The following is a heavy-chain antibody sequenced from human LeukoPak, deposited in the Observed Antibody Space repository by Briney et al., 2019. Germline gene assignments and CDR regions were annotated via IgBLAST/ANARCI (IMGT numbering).Heavy chain of an antibody. CDR2: ISSSSSYI. D-gene: IGHD3-3*01. V-gene: IGHV3-21*01. J-gene: IGHJ3*02. CDR3: ASFTYYDFWSGPDAFDI. CDR1: GFTFSSYS. Sequence: GGSLRLSCAASGFTFSSYSMNWVRQAPGKGLEWVSSISSSSSYIYYADSVKGRFTISRDNAKNSLYLQMNSLRAEDTAVYYCASFTYYDFWSGPDAFDIWGQGTMVTVSS.